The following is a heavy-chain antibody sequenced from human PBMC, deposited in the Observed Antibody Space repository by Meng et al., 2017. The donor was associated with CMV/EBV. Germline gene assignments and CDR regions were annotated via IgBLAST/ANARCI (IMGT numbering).Heavy chain of an antibody. CDR2: IYSGGST. CDR1: GFTVSSNY. CDR3: ARAGGRAALTYYYGMDV. D-gene: IGHD6-6*01. J-gene: IGHJ6*02. V-gene: IGHV3-53*01. Sequence: GESLKISCAASGFTVSSNYMSWVRQAPGKGLEWVSGIYSGGSTYYADSVKGRFTISRDNSKNTLYLQMNSLRAEDTAVYYCARAGGRAALTYYYGMDVWGQGTTVTVSS.